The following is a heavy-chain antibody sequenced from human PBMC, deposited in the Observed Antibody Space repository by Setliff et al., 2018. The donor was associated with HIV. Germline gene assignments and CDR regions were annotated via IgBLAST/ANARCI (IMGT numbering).Heavy chain of an antibody. CDR1: GDPISSGSYY. J-gene: IGHJ4*02. D-gene: IGHD3-16*01. V-gene: IGHV4-39*01. CDR2: VYYGGST. Sequence: SETLSLTCTVSGDPISSGSYYWGWSRQPPGKGLEWIGSVYYGGSTYYNPSLKSRVTISVDTSKNQFSLKLSSVTAADTAVYYCARGNFNYWGQGTLVTVSS. CDR3: ARGNFNY.